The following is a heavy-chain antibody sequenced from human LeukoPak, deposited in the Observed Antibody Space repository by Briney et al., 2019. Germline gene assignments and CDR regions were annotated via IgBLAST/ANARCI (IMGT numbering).Heavy chain of an antibody. CDR1: GGSISTSSYY. CDR3: ARGKTYYDISKDAFDI. J-gene: IGHJ3*02. CDR2: IYYSGST. V-gene: IGHV4-39*07. Sequence: SETLSLTCIVSGGSISTSSYYWGWTRQPPGKGLEWIGSIYYSGSTYYNPSLKSRVTISVDTSKNQFSLKVSSVTAADTAVYYCARGKTYYDISKDAFDIWGQGTMVTVSS. D-gene: IGHD3-22*01.